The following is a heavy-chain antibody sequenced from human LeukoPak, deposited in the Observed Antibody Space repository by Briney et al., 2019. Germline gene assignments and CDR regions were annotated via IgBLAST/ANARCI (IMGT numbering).Heavy chain of an antibody. CDR2: ISSSSSHI. CDR1: GFTFSSYS. D-gene: IGHD2-2*01. V-gene: IGHV3-21*01. J-gene: IGHJ4*02. Sequence: PGGSLRLSCAASGFTFSSYSMNWVRQAPGKGLEWVSSISSSSSHIYYADSVKGRFTISRDNAKNSLYLQMNSLRAEDTAVYYCARVNQPYGEKTYYFDYWGQGTLVTVSS. CDR3: ARVNQPYGEKTYYFDY.